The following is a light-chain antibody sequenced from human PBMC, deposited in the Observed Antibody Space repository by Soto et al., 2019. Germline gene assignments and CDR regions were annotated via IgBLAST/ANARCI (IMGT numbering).Light chain of an antibody. CDR2: DVS. Sequence: QSVLTQPAYVSGSPGQSITISCTGSSSDVGGYNSVSWYQQHPGQAPQLLIYDVSFRPSGISSRFSGSKSGSTASLTISGLQADDEADYYCSSYASSGTRVFGGGTKVTVL. CDR1: SSDVGGYNS. CDR3: SSYASSGTRV. J-gene: IGLJ2*01. V-gene: IGLV2-14*03.